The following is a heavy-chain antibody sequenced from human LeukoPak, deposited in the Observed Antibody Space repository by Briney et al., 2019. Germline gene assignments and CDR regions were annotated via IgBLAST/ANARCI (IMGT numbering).Heavy chain of an antibody. CDR1: RGSIMTTHW. Sequence: SETLSLTCTLSRGSIMTTHWWSWVRQPPGKGLEWIVEIYHTGTTNYSPSLKSRLTISVDQSRNQFSLRLSSVTAADTATYYCAAWGVDYGGNFDYSDYWGQGTLVTVSS. CDR3: AAWGVDYGGNFDYSDY. D-gene: IGHD4-23*01. CDR2: IYHTGTT. J-gene: IGHJ4*02. V-gene: IGHV4-4*02.